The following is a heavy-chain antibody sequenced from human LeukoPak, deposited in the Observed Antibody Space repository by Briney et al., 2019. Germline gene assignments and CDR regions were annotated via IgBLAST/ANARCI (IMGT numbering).Heavy chain of an antibody. CDR3: AKGTIVSSSSPPSLDY. J-gene: IGHJ4*02. CDR1: GFTFSSYA. Sequence: GGSLRLSCAASGFTFSSYAMSWVRQAPGKGLEWVSTLSGSGTRTYYADSVKGRFTISGDNSKNTLYVQMNSLRAEDTAVYYCAKGTIVSSSSPPSLDYWGPGTLVTVSS. CDR2: LSGSGTRT. V-gene: IGHV3-23*01. D-gene: IGHD6-6*01.